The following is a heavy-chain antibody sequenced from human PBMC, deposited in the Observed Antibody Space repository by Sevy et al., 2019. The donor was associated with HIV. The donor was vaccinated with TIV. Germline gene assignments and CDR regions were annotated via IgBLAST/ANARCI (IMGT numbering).Heavy chain of an antibody. J-gene: IGHJ6*02. CDR3: ARGSPDHYFGVDV. Sequence: SENLSLTCTVSGGSISGYYRSWIRQPPGKGLEWIGYHYYSGSTNYNPSLKSRVTISVDTSKNQFSLKLISVTAADTAVYYCARGSPDHYFGVDVWGQGTTVTVSS. V-gene: IGHV4-59*01. CDR1: GGSISGYY. CDR2: HYYSGST.